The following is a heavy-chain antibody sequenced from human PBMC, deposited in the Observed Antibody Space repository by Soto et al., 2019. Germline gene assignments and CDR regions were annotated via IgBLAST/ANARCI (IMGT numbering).Heavy chain of an antibody. J-gene: IGHJ4*02. CDR2: IYHSGSI. V-gene: IGHV4-4*02. CDR1: SGSFSSSNG. Sequence: QVQLQESGPGLVKPSGTLSLTCAVSSGSFSSSNGWSWVRQPKGKGLEWIGEIYHSGSINYNPSLKSQVTISVDKSKNQFSLKLSSVTAADTAVYYCARRNYTMVREGIDYWGQGTLVTVS. CDR3: ARRNYTMVREGIDY. D-gene: IGHD3-10*01.